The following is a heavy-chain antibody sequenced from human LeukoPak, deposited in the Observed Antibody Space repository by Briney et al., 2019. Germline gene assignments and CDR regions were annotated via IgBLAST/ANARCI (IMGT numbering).Heavy chain of an antibody. J-gene: IGHJ5*01. CDR1: GFTFRDYA. CDR2: IRTKPNGGAA. V-gene: IGHV3-49*04. CDR3: TRDPPPFP. Sequence: GGSLRLSCTASGFTFRDYAMAWVRQAPGKGLEWVSFIRTKPNGGAADYAASVRGRFTMSRDDSKNIAYLQMDSLKTEDTGVYYCTRDPPPFPWGQGTLVTVSS.